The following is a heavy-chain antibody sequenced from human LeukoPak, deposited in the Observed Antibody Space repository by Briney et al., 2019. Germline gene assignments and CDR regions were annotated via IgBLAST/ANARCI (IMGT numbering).Heavy chain of an antibody. J-gene: IGHJ4*02. D-gene: IGHD3-3*01. CDR1: GFTFSSYG. CDR2: IWYDGSNK. CDR3: AVDGRYYDFWSGYFSRFPD. Sequence: PGGSLRLSCAASGFTFSSYGMHWVRQAPGKGLEWVTVIWYDGSNKYYADSVKGRFTISRDNSKNTLYLQMNSLRAEDTAVYYCAVDGRYYDFWSGYFSRFPDWGQGTLVTVSS. V-gene: IGHV3-33*01.